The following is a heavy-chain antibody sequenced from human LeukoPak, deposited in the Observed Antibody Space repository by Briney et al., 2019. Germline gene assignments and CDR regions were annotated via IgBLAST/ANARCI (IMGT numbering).Heavy chain of an antibody. J-gene: IGHJ4*02. Sequence: GESLRLSRAASGFTFSSYGMNWVRQAPGKGLEWVSCIDHSSTYIYYADSMRGRFTISRDNAKNSLYLQMNSLRAEDTAVYYCARGIGAAVGTPRYFDYWGQGILVTVSS. CDR3: ARGIGAAVGTPRYFDY. V-gene: IGHV3-21*01. CDR2: IDHSSTYI. CDR1: GFTFSSYG. D-gene: IGHD6-13*01.